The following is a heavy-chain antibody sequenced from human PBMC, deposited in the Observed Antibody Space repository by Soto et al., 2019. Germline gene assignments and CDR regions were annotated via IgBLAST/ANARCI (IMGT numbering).Heavy chain of an antibody. CDR1: GFTFSSYD. CDR3: ARDIAVAGHPLLRYYSCGMDV. CDR2: IGTAGDT. J-gene: IGHJ6*02. V-gene: IGHV3-13*01. D-gene: IGHD6-19*01. Sequence: HPGGSLRLSCAASGFTFSSYDMHWVRQATGKGLEWVSAIGTAGDTYYPGSVKGRFTISRENAKNSLYLQMNSLRAEDTAVYYCARDIAVAGHPLLRYYSCGMDVWGQGTTVTVSS.